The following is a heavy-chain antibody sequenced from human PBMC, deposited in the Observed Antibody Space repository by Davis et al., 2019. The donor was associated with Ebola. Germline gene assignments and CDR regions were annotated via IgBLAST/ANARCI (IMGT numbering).Heavy chain of an antibody. CDR2: IYRGGDT. J-gene: IGHJ3*02. CDR1: EFTISDNY. CDR3: AAPNCGGDCYPNDAFDM. Sequence: GESLKISCAASEFTISDNYINWVRQAPGKGLEWVSVIYRGGDTYYADPVKGRFTLSRDKSKNTVYLQMNSLRDEDTARYFCAAPNCGGDCYPNDAFDMWGQGTMVIVSS. D-gene: IGHD2-21*01. V-gene: IGHV3-53*01.